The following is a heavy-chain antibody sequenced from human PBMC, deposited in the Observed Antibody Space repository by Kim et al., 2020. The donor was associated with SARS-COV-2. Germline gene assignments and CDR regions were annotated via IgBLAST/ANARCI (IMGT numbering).Heavy chain of an antibody. CDR2: GNA. Sequence: GNANYTPSRKSRVTRSVDASKNQFSLKLSSVTAADTAVYYCARGAVAGTWGQGTLVTVSS. J-gene: IGHJ4*02. D-gene: IGHD6-19*01. CDR3: ARGAVAGT. V-gene: IGHV4-59*09.